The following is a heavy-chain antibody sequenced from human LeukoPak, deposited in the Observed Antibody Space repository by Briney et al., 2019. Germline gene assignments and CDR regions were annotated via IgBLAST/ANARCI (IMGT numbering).Heavy chain of an antibody. Sequence: PSETLSLTCALSGGSISSYYWSWIRQPPGKGLEWIGYIYYSGSTSYNPSLKSRVTISVGTSKNQFSLKLSSVTAADTAVYYCARVPNSGWYYFDYWGQGTLVTVSS. CDR2: IYYSGST. CDR3: ARVPNSGWYYFDY. J-gene: IGHJ4*02. CDR1: GGSISSYY. D-gene: IGHD6-19*01. V-gene: IGHV4-59*01.